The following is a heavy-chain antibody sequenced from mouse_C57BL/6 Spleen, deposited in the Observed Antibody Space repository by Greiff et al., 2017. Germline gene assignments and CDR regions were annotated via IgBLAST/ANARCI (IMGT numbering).Heavy chain of an antibody. Sequence: VQLQQPGAELVRPGSSVKLSCKASGYTFTSYWMHWVKQRPIQGLEWIGNIDPSDSENHYNQKFKNKATLTVDKSSSTAYMQLSSLTSEDSAVYYFAKAPYDYAHFCDWGQSTTLTVSS. D-gene: IGHD2-4*01. J-gene: IGHJ2*01. CDR1: GYTFTSYW. CDR2: IDPSDSEN. V-gene: IGHV1-52*01. CDR3: AKAPYDYAHFCD.